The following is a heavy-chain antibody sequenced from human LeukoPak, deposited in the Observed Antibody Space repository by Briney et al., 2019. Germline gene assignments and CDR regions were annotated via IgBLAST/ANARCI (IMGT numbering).Heavy chain of an antibody. J-gene: IGHJ6*02. CDR1: GYTFTSYY. CDR2: INPSGGST. V-gene: IGHV1-46*01. CDR3: ARGRYGDYKNTYYYDMDV. Sequence: ASVKVSCKASGYTFTSYYMHWVRQAPGQGLEWMGIINPSGGSTSYAQRFQGRVTMTRDTSTSTVYMELSSLRSEDTAVYYCARGRYGDYKNTYYYDMDVWGQGTTVTVSS. D-gene: IGHD4-17*01.